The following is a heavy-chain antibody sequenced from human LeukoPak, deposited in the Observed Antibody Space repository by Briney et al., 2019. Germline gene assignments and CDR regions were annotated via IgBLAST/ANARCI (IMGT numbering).Heavy chain of an antibody. CDR2: IYSGGST. CDR1: GFTVSSNH. CDR3: ARGPAGYN. Sequence: PGGSLRLSCAASGFTVSSNHMSWVRQAPGKGLEWVSVIYSGGSTDYADSVKGRFTISRDNLKNTLYLQMNRLRAEDTAVYYCARGPAGYNWGQGTLVTFSS. J-gene: IGHJ4*02. V-gene: IGHV3-53*01. D-gene: IGHD1-1*01.